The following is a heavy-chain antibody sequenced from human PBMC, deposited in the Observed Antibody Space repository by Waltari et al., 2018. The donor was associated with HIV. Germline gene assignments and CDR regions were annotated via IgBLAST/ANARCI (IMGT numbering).Heavy chain of an antibody. J-gene: IGHJ3*01. CDR1: GYTFGTYQ. Sequence: QVHLVQSGAEAKKPGAAMRVSCKASGYTFGTYQLHWVRQAPGQGFEWMGIINPSGFTTNYAKKFQGRFTMTSDTPTSTVYMELSSLTSEDTAVYYCTRSSDWYNGFDVWGQGTMVTVSS. V-gene: IGHV1-46*03. D-gene: IGHD6-19*01. CDR2: INPSGFTT. CDR3: TRSSDWYNGFDV.